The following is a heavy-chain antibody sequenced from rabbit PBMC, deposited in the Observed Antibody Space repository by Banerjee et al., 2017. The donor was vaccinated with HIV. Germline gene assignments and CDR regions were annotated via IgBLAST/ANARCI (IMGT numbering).Heavy chain of an antibody. CDR3: ARGYTGYGYAINL. CDR2: IYTSSGYT. V-gene: IGHV1S40*01. J-gene: IGHJ4*01. Sequence: QSLEESGGDLVKPGASLTLTCTASGFSFSSSYYMCWVRQAPGKGLEWIGCIYTSSGYTYYANWAKGRFTISKTSSTTVTLQMTSLTAADTATYFCARGYTGYGYAINLWGQGTLVTVS. D-gene: IGHD6-1*01. CDR1: GFSFSSSYY.